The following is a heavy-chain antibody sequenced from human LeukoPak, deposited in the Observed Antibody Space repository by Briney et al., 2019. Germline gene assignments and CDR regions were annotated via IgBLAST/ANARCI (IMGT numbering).Heavy chain of an antibody. Sequence: GGSLRLSCAASRFTFSSFSMHWVRQAPGKGLESASAISSNGGSTYCANSVKGRFTISRDNSKNTLYLQMGSLRAEDMAVYYCAREYYGGYVDYWGQGTLVTVSS. CDR3: AREYYGGYVDY. J-gene: IGHJ4*02. D-gene: IGHD3-10*01. CDR2: ISSNGGST. CDR1: RFTFSSFS. V-gene: IGHV3-64*01.